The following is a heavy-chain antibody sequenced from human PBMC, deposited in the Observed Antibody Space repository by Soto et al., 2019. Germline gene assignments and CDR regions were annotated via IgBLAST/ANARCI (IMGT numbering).Heavy chain of an antibody. CDR1: GGSISSSKYY. J-gene: IGHJ3*02. CDR2: IYYSGST. D-gene: IGHD5-18*01. V-gene: IGHV4-39*07. CDR3: ARGGIQLWLGAFDI. Sequence: PSETLSLTCTVSGGSISSSKYYWGWIRQAPGKGLEWIASIYYSGSTYYNPSLKSRVTISVDTSKNQFSLKLSSVTAADTAVYYCARGGIQLWLGAFDIWGQGTTVTVSS.